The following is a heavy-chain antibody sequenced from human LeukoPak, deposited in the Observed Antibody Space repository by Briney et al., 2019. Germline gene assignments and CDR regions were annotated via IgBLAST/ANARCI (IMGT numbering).Heavy chain of an antibody. CDR3: ARGGATLAKYFDY. J-gene: IGHJ4*02. Sequence: PGGSLRLSCAASGFTFSTYAVNWVRQAPGKGLEWVSTISGSGDSTYYADSVKGRFTISRDNSKDTLYLQMSSVRVDDTAVYYCARGGATLAKYFDYWGQGTLVTVSS. V-gene: IGHV3-23*01. D-gene: IGHD1-26*01. CDR1: GFTFSTYA. CDR2: ISGSGDST.